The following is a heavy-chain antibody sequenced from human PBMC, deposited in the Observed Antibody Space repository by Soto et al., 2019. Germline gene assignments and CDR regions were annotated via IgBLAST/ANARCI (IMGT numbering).Heavy chain of an antibody. J-gene: IGHJ4*02. V-gene: IGHV1-18*01. CDR1: GYTFTSYG. D-gene: IGHD3-16*01. CDR3: ARDRGSDALDY. Sequence: QVQLVQSGAEVKKPGASVKVSCKASGYTFTSYGISWVRQAPGQGLEWMGWISAYNGNTNYAQKLQSTVTMTTDSSTSTAYIELRSLRSDDTVVYYWARDRGSDALDYWGRGTPVTAS. CDR2: ISAYNGNT.